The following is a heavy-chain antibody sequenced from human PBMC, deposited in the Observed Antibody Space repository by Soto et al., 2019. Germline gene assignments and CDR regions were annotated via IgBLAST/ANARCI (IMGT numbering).Heavy chain of an antibody. CDR3: ARALGYSGYAGMDV. Sequence: QVQLVQSGGEVKKPGASVKVSCKASGYTFTIYGINWVRQAPGQGLEGMGWISPDNGNTNYAQKLQGRVTMTTDTSTSTAYMELRSLRSDDTAVYSCARALGYSGYAGMDVWGQGTTVTVSS. CDR2: ISPDNGNT. CDR1: GYTFTIYG. D-gene: IGHD5-12*01. J-gene: IGHJ6*02. V-gene: IGHV1-18*01.